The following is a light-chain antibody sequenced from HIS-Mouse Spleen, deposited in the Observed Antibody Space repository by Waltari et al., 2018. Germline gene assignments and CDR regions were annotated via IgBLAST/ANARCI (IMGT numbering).Light chain of an antibody. Sequence: EIVMTQSPATLSVSPGERATPSCRASQSVSSNLARYQQKPGQAPRLLIYGASTRATGIPARFSGSGSGTEFTLTISSMQSEDFAVYYCQQYNNWPRTFGQGTKVEIK. J-gene: IGKJ1*01. CDR1: QSVSSN. CDR2: GAS. V-gene: IGKV3-15*01. CDR3: QQYNNWPRT.